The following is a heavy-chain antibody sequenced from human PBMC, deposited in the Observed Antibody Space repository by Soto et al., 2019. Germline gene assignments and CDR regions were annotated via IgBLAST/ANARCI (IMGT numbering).Heavy chain of an antibody. V-gene: IGHV3-15*07. CDR1: GFTFSNAW. CDR2: IKSKTDGGTT. D-gene: IGHD5-12*01. J-gene: IGHJ6*02. CDR3: TTVDCRYSGYDPLCYYYGMDV. Sequence: PGGSLRLSCAASGFTFSNAWMNWVRQAPGKGLEWVGRIKSKTDGGTTDYAAPVKGRFTISRDDSKNTLYLQMNSLKTEDTAVYYCTTVDCRYSGYDPLCYYYGMDVWGQGTTVTVSS.